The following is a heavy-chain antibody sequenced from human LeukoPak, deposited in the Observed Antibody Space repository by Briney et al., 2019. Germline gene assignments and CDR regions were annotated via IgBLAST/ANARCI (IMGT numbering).Heavy chain of an antibody. J-gene: IGHJ4*02. CDR2: IWYDGSNK. V-gene: IGHV3-33*06. Sequence: GGSLRLSCAASGFTFSSYGMHWVRQAPGKGLEWVAVIWYDGSNKYYADSVKGRFTISRDNSKNTLYLQMNSLRAEDTVVYYCAKDSSYYYGSTCYIDYWGQGALVTVSS. CDR3: AKDSSYYYGSTCYIDY. D-gene: IGHD3-22*01. CDR1: GFTFSSYG.